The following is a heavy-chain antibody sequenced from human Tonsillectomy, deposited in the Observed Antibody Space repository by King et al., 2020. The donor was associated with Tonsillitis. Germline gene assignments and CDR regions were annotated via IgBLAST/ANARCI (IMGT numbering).Heavy chain of an antibody. J-gene: IGHJ4*02. Sequence: VQLVESGGGVVQPGRSLRLSCAASGFTFSSYAMHWVRQAPGKGLEWVAVISYDGSNKYYADSVKGRFTISRDNSKNTLYLQMNSLRAEDTDVYYCARDDDDSQFDYWGQGTLVTVSS. CDR3: ARDDDDSQFDY. CDR2: ISYDGSNK. V-gene: IGHV3-30-3*01. D-gene: IGHD3-16*01. CDR1: GFTFSSYA.